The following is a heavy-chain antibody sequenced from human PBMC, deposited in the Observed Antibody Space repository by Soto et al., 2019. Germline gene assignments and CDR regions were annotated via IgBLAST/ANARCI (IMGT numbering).Heavy chain of an antibody. V-gene: IGHV1-69*12. CDR2: IIPIFGTA. J-gene: IGHJ4*02. D-gene: IGHD3-9*01. CDR3: ASSAGDWSYFDY. Sequence: QVQLVQSGAEVKKPGSSVKVPCKASGGTFSSYAISWVRQAPGQGLEWMGGIIPIFGTANYAQKFQGRVTITADEPASTSYIELSSLRSEETAVYYCASSAGDWSYFDYWGQGTLVTVSS. CDR1: GGTFSSYA.